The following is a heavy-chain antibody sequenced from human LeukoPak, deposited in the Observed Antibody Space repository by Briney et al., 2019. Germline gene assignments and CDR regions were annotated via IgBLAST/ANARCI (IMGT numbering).Heavy chain of an antibody. CDR1: GGSISSGGYY. Sequence: SETLSLTCTVSGGSISSGGYYWSWIRQHPGKGLEWIGYIYYSGSTYYNPSLKSRVTISVDTSKNQFSLKLSSVTAADTAVYYCARLHSSSWYYGWFDPWGQGTLVTVSS. V-gene: IGHV4-31*03. CDR2: IYYSGST. D-gene: IGHD6-13*01. CDR3: ARLHSSSWYYGWFDP. J-gene: IGHJ5*02.